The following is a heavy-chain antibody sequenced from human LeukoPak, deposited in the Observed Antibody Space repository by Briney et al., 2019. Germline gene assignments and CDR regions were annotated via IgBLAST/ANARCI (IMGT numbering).Heavy chain of an antibody. J-gene: IGHJ3*02. Sequence: PGGSLRLSCAASGFTFSSYAMHWVRQAPGKGLEWVAVISYDGSNKYYADSVKGRFTISRDNSKNTLYLQMNSLRAEDTAVYYCARNLAPGGGGGWDAFDIWGQGTMVTVSS. V-gene: IGHV3-30-3*01. CDR3: ARNLAPGGGGGWDAFDI. CDR1: GFTFSSYA. D-gene: IGHD3-16*01. CDR2: ISYDGSNK.